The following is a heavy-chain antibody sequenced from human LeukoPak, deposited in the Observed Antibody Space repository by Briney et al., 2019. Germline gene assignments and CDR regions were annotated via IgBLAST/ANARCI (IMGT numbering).Heavy chain of an antibody. V-gene: IGHV4-59*13. D-gene: IGHD1-26*01. CDR1: GGSISSFY. CDR3: VTGRYSYGWYDH. CDR2: MYYGGSP. Sequence: SETLSLTCTVSGGSISSFYWSWIRQPPGKGLEWIGYMYYGGSPNYNPSLKSRVITSLDTSEKQFSLKLNSVTTADTAVYYCVTGRYSYGWYDHWGQGILVIVSS. J-gene: IGHJ5*02.